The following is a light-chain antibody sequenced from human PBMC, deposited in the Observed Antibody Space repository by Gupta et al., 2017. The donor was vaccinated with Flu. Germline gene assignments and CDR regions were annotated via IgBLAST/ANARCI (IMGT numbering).Light chain of an antibody. CDR1: SSEVGGDNY. J-gene: IGLJ3*02. CDR2: EVS. CDR3: SSYAGSNNLV. Sequence: SGTISCTGTSSEVGGDNYVSWYQLPPGKAHKLMIYEVSKRPAGVPDRFSGSKSGNTASLTVSGLQAEDEADYYCSSYAGSNNLVFGGGTKLTVL. V-gene: IGLV2-8*01.